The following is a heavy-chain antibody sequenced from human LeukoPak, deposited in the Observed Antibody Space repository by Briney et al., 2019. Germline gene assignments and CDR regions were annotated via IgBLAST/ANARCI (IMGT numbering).Heavy chain of an antibody. CDR1: GGSISSGSYY. Sequence: SQTLSLTCTVSGGSISSGSYYWSWIRQPAGKGLEWIVRIYTSGSTNYNPSLKSRVTISVYTSKNQFSLKLSSVTAADTAVYYCARGDYDYVWGSFLSLDVWGQGTTVTVSS. V-gene: IGHV4-61*02. J-gene: IGHJ6*02. CDR2: IYTSGST. D-gene: IGHD3-16*01. CDR3: ARGDYDYVWGSFLSLDV.